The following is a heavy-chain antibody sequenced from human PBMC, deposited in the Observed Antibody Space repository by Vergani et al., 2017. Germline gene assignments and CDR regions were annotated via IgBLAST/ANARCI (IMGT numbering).Heavy chain of an antibody. CDR3: AREVAAAGLPHYYYGMDV. J-gene: IGHJ6*02. CDR1: GFSLSRCW. Sequence: EVQLVESGGGLVQPGGSLRLSCAASGFSLSRCWMSWVRQAPEKGLEWVAHISPDGSATSYVDSVKGRFTISRDNTKNSLYLQMNSLRAEDTAVYYCAREVAAAGLPHYYYGMDVWGQGTTVTVSS. V-gene: IGHV3-7*01. D-gene: IGHD6-13*01. CDR2: ISPDGSAT.